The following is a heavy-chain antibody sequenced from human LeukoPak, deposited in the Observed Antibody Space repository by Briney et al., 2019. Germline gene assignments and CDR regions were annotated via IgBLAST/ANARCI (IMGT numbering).Heavy chain of an antibody. J-gene: IGHJ4*02. D-gene: IGHD5-18*01. Sequence: SETLSLTCTVSGGSISSSSYYWGWIRQPPGKGLEWIGNIYYSGSTYYNPFLKSRVTISVDTSKNQFSLKLSSVIAADTAVYYCARRVDTASFDYWGQGTLVTVSS. CDR1: GGSISSSSYY. V-gene: IGHV4-39*01. CDR2: IYYSGST. CDR3: ARRVDTASFDY.